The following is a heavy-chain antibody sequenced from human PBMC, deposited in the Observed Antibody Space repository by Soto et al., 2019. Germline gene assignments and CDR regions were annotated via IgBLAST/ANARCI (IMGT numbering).Heavy chain of an antibody. Sequence: QVHLVQSGAEVKKPGSSVKVSCNPSGGIFNSYGISWVRQGPGQGLQWMGGINPLLGSTNYAEKFRARLAISAADSRTTVYMELNNLRPEDTATYFCAKIRGGVYSTWGQGTLVTVSS. CDR2: INPLLGST. CDR3: AKIRGGVYST. D-gene: IGHD3-10*01. J-gene: IGHJ5*02. V-gene: IGHV1-69*11. CDR1: GGIFNSYG.